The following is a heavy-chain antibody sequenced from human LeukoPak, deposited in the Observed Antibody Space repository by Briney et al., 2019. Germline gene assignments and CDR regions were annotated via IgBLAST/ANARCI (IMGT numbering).Heavy chain of an antibody. CDR2: IYSGGST. CDR1: GFTVSSNY. D-gene: IGHD1-26*01. CDR3: ASSGSYGANYFDY. V-gene: IGHV3-53*01. Sequence: GGSLRLSCAASGFTVSSNYMSWVRQAPGKGLEWVTVIYSGGSTYYADSVKGRFTISRDNSKNTLYLQMNSLGAEDTAVYYCASSGSYGANYFDYWGQGTLVTVSS. J-gene: IGHJ4*02.